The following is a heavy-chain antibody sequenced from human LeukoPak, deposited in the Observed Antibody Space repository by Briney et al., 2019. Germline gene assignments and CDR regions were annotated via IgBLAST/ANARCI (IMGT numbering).Heavy chain of an antibody. Sequence: SETLSLTCTVSGGSISSSSYYWGWIRQPPGKGLEWIGSIYYSGSTYYNPSLKSRVTISVGTSKNQFSLKLSSVTAADTAVYYCASSGWYGGPIDYWGQGTLVTVSS. CDR2: IYYSGST. V-gene: IGHV4-39*07. CDR1: GGSISSSSYY. J-gene: IGHJ4*02. CDR3: ASSGWYGGPIDY. D-gene: IGHD6-19*01.